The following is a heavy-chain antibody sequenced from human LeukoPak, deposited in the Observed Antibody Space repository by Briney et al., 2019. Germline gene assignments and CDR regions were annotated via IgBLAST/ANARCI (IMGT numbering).Heavy chain of an antibody. Sequence: ASVKVSCKASGYTFTSHDINWVRQATGQGLEWMGWMNPNSGNTGYAQKFQGRVTMTRNTSISTAYMELSSLRSEDTAVYYCARGVTMVRGVRGDAFDIWGQGTMVTVSS. D-gene: IGHD3-10*01. CDR2: MNPNSGNT. CDR3: ARGVTMVRGVRGDAFDI. J-gene: IGHJ3*02. V-gene: IGHV1-8*01. CDR1: GYTFTSHD.